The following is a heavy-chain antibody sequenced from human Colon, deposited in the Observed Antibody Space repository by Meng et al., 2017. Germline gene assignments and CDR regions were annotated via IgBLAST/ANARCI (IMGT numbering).Heavy chain of an antibody. J-gene: IGHJ4*02. Sequence: QVQLQEAGPGLVKPSETLSLTCTVSGGSISSYYWSWIRQPAGKGLEWIGRIYTSGSTNYNPSLKSRVTISLDKSKNQFSLKVSYMTAADTAVYFCARVPTTVDPFESWGQGTLVTVSS. CDR1: GGSISSYY. CDR2: IYTSGST. V-gene: IGHV4-4*07. D-gene: IGHD4-23*01. CDR3: ARVPTTVDPFES.